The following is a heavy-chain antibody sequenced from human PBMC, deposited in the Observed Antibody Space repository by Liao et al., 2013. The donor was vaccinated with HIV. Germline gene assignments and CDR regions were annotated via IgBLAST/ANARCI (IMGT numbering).Heavy chain of an antibody. CDR3: VRDQYDFWSGYYIHDAFDI. D-gene: IGHD3-3*01. Sequence: HLQESGPGLVKPSETLFLTCSVSGGSISGSTYYWGWIRQPPGKGLEWIGSLYYGGDTYYKSSLKSRVSILVDTSRNQFSLKLDSVTAADTAVYYCVRDQYDFWSGYYIHDAFDIWGQGTMVTVSP. CDR1: GGSISGSTYY. CDR2: LYYGGDT. V-gene: IGHV4-39*07. J-gene: IGHJ3*02.